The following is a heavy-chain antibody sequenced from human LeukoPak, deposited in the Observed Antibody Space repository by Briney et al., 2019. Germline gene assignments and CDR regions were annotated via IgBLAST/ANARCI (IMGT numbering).Heavy chain of an antibody. V-gene: IGHV3-33*06. CDR2: IRSDGSSK. CDR3: AKWSGDYPSYYLDY. D-gene: IGHD4-17*01. CDR1: GFTFSSFG. J-gene: IGHJ4*02. Sequence: PGRSLRLSCAASGFTFSSFGLHGVRQAPGKGLEWVALIRSDGSSKNYADSVKGRFTISRDTSKNTVHLQMNNLRAEDTAVYYCAKWSGDYPSYYLDYWGQGTLVTVSS.